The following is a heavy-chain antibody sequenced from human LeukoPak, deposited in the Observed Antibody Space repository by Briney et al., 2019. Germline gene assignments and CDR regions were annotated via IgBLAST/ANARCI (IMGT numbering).Heavy chain of an antibody. D-gene: IGHD6-19*01. Sequence: PSETLSLTCAVYGGSFSGYYWSWIRQPPGKGLEWIGEINHSGSTNYIPSLKSRVTISVDTSKNQFSLKLSSVTAADTAVYYCARYGGSSGWFFDYWGQGTLVTVSS. CDR1: GGSFSGYY. V-gene: IGHV4-34*01. J-gene: IGHJ4*02. CDR2: INHSGST. CDR3: ARYGGSSGWFFDY.